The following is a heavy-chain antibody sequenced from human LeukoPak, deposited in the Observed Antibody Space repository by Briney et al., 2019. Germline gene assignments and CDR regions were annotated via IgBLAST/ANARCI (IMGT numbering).Heavy chain of an antibody. CDR2: INHSGST. D-gene: IGHD1-14*01. J-gene: IGHJ4*02. CDR1: GGSFSGYY. V-gene: IGHV4-34*01. Sequence: KPSETLSLTCAVYGGSFSGYYWSWLRQPPGKGLEWIGEINHSGSTNYNPSLNSRVTISVDTSRNQFSLRLSSVTAAATAVYYCARVTRAEGDYWGQGTLVTVSS. CDR3: ARVTRAEGDY.